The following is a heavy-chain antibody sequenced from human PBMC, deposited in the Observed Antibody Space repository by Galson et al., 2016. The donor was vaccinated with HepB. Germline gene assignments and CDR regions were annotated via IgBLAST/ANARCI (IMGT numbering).Heavy chain of an antibody. J-gene: IGHJ6*02. CDR1: GFTFSRFA. Sequence: SLRLSCAASGFTFSRFAMHWARQAPGKGLEWVALISYDGRNAYYADSIKGRFTISRDNSKSTVYLQMNSLRAEDTAVYYCAKDNFDWSYYYYGMDVWGQGTTVTVSS. CDR2: ISYDGRNA. V-gene: IGHV3-30*18. D-gene: IGHD3-9*01. CDR3: AKDNFDWSYYYYGMDV.